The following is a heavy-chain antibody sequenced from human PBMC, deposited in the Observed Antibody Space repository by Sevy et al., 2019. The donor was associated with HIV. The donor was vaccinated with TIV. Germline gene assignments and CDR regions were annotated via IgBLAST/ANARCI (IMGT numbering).Heavy chain of an antibody. Sequence: GGSLRLSCTASGFTFSDYYMSWIRQAPGKGLEWVSYISGLSNYINNADSVKGRLSISRENVKDSLYLQMNSLRADDTAVYFCARRAVNWDYFEYWGQGTLVTVSS. D-gene: IGHD3-16*01. V-gene: IGHV3-11*06. CDR3: ARRAVNWDYFEY. J-gene: IGHJ4*02. CDR2: ISGLSNYI. CDR1: GFTFSDYY.